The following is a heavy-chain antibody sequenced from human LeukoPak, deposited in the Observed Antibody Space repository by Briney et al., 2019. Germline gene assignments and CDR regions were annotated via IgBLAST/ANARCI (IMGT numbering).Heavy chain of an antibody. D-gene: IGHD6-19*01. J-gene: IGHJ6*02. CDR1: GYTFTGYY. CDR2: INAGNGNT. CDR3: ARGGYSSGWYLYYYYYYGMDV. Sequence: GASVKVSCKASGYTFTGYYMHWVRQAPGQRLEWMGWINAGNGNTKYSQKFQGRVTITRDTSASTVYMELSSLRSEDTAVYYCARGGYSSGWYLYYYYYYGMDVWGQGTTVTVSS. V-gene: IGHV1-3*01.